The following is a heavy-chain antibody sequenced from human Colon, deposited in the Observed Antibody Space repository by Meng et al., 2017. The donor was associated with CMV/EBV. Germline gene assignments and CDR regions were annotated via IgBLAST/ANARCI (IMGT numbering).Heavy chain of an antibody. D-gene: IGHD3-10*01. V-gene: IGHV3-30*09. J-gene: IGHJ4*02. CDR3: ASGGSGRVLIDY. CDR1: GFTFSSYA. CDR2: ISYDGSNK. Sequence: GESLKISCAASGFTFSSYAMHWVRQAPGKGLEWVAVISYDGSNKYYADSVKGRFAISRDNSKNTLYLQMNSLRAEDTAVYYCASGGSGRVLIDYWGQVTLVTVSS.